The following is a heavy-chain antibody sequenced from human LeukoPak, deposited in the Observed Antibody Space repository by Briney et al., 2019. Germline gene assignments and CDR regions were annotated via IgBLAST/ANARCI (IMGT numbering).Heavy chain of an antibody. CDR1: GYSFTNYW. V-gene: IGHV5-51*01. CDR3: ARLISTLAFDY. J-gene: IGHJ4*02. CDR2: IYPGDSDT. Sequence: GESLKISCQASGYSFTNYWIGWVRPMPGKGLEWMGIIYPGDSDTRYSPSFQGQVTISADKSISTAYLQWSSLKASDTAMYYCARLISTLAFDYWGQGTLVTVSS. D-gene: IGHD3-16*02.